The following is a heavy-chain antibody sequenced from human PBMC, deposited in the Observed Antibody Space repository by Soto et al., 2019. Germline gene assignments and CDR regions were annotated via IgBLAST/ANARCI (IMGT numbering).Heavy chain of an antibody. V-gene: IGHV3-23*01. CDR1: GFTFSSYG. CDR2: ISGSGATT. Sequence: GGSLRLSCAASGFTFSSYGMTWVRQAPGKGLEWVAGISGSGATTFYVDSVRGRFTISRDKSKNTLFLQMNSLRAEDTAVYYCAKDSTYYYESTGYDYFDYWGQGTLVTVSS. D-gene: IGHD3-22*01. CDR3: AKDSTYYYESTGYDYFDY. J-gene: IGHJ4*02.